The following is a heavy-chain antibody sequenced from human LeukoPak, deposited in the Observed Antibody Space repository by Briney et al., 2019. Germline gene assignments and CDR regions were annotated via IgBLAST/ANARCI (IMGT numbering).Heavy chain of an antibody. D-gene: IGHD4-11*01. CDR2: ISGSGGST. J-gene: IGHJ4*02. Sequence: GGSLRLTCAASGFTFSSYAMSWVRQAPGKGLEWVSAISGSGGSTYYADSVKGRFTISRDNSKNTLYLQMNSLRAEDTAVYYCAKVARSKTTVTTYFDYWGQGTLVTVSS. CDR1: GFTFSSYA. CDR3: AKVARSKTTVTTYFDY. V-gene: IGHV3-23*01.